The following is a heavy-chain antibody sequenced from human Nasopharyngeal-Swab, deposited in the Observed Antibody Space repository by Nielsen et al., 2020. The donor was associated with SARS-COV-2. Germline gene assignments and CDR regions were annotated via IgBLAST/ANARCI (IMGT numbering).Heavy chain of an antibody. CDR3: ATRSGYYGSGSFYDY. CDR1: GFTFSSYS. Sequence: GESLKISCAASGFTFSSYSMNWVRQAPGKGLEWVSSISSSSSYIYYADSVKGRFTISRDNSKNTLYLQMNSLRAEDTAVYYCATRSGYYGSGSFYDYWGQGTLVTVSS. V-gene: IGHV3-21*04. J-gene: IGHJ4*02. CDR2: ISSSSSYI. D-gene: IGHD3-10*01.